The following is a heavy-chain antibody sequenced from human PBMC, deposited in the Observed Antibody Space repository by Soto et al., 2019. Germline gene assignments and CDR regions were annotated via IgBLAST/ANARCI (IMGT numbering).Heavy chain of an antibody. CDR1: GFSLGTAKAS. V-gene: IGHV2-5*02. Sequence: QIILKVSGPTLVKPTQAVTLTCTFSGFSLGTAKASGGWIRQPPGKPVEWRALIYWDDDKRSSPSLKSRLTITKDTSKNQVILIMTDMDPVDTATYYCVHSLITTVPTKVPGVFDYWGQGTLVTVSS. D-gene: IGHD4-17*01. CDR2: IYWDDDK. J-gene: IGHJ4*02. CDR3: VHSLITTVPTKVPGVFDY.